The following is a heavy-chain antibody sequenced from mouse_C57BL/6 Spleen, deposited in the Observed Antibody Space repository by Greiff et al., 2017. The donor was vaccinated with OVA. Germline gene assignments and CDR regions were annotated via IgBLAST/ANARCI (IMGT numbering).Heavy chain of an antibody. D-gene: IGHD1-1*01. Sequence: QVQLQQPGTELVKPGASVKLSCTASGYTFTSYWMHWVKQRPGQGLEWIGNINPSNGGTNYNEKFKSKATLTVDKSSSTAYMQLSSLTSEDSAVYYCARGGYYYGSFYAMDYWGQGTSVTVSS. CDR3: ARGGYYYGSFYAMDY. V-gene: IGHV1-53*01. CDR2: INPSNGGT. J-gene: IGHJ4*01. CDR1: GYTFTSYW.